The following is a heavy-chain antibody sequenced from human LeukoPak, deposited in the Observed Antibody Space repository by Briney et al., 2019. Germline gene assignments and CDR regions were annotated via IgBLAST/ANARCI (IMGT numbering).Heavy chain of an antibody. J-gene: IGHJ3*02. D-gene: IGHD6-19*01. V-gene: IGHV3-23*01. Sequence: GGSLRLSCAASGFTFSSYAMSWVRQAPGKGLEWVSAISGSGTTIYYADSAKGRFTISRDNSKNTLYLQMNSLRAEDTAVYYCAKEINHQWLVPLDAFDIWGQGTMVTVSS. CDR3: AKEINHQWLVPLDAFDI. CDR2: ISGSGTTI. CDR1: GFTFSSYA.